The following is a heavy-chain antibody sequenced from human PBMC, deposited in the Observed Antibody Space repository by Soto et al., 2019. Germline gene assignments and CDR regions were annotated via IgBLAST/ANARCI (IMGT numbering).Heavy chain of an antibody. Sequence: GGSLRLSCAVSGLTFSGSWMQWVRQAPGKGLVWVSRINRDGTTTAYADSVKGRFTISRDNAKNTVYLQVSSLRAEDTAVYYCARELSTALDYWGQGTRVTVSS. CDR2: INRDGTTT. CDR1: GLTFSGSW. CDR3: ARELSTALDY. D-gene: IGHD2-21*02. J-gene: IGHJ4*02. V-gene: IGHV3-74*01.